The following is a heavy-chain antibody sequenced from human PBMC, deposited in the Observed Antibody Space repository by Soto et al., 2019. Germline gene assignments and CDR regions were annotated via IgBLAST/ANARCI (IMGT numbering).Heavy chain of an antibody. Sequence: QVQLVESGGGVVQPGRSLRLSCAGSGFTFNSYGMHWVRQAPGKGLAWVAVISYDGSNKYYADSVKGRFTISRDNSKNTLYLQMNSLRAEDTAVYYCAKYGDYPGPIDYWGQGTLVTVSS. D-gene: IGHD4-17*01. CDR1: GFTFNSYG. CDR2: ISYDGSNK. V-gene: IGHV3-30*18. CDR3: AKYGDYPGPIDY. J-gene: IGHJ4*02.